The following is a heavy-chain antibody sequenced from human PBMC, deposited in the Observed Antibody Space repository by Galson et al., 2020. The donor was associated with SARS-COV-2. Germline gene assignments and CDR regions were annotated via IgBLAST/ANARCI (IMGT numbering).Heavy chain of an antibody. J-gene: IGHJ3*02. CDR1: GDSVSSNSAA. Sequence: SQTLSLTCAISGDSVSSNSAAWNWIRQSPSRGLEWLGRTYYRSKWYNDYAVSVKSRITINPDTSKNQFSLQLNSVTPEDTAVYYCARRVPTRLAARRGDAFDIWGQGTMVTVSS. CDR3: ARRVPTRLAARRGDAFDI. CDR2: TYYRSKWYN. V-gene: IGHV6-1*01. D-gene: IGHD6-6*01.